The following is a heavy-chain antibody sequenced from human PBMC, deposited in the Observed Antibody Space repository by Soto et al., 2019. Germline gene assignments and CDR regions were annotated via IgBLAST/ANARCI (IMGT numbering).Heavy chain of an antibody. CDR3: AGGGYELPASTRYYYYYMDV. D-gene: IGHD3-3*01. V-gene: IGHV4-59*01. CDR1: GGSISGYY. CDR2: MYYSVTT. Sequence: QVQLQESGPGVVKPSGTLSLTCNVSGGSISGYYWIWIRQPPGKGLEWIGDMYYSVTTNYNPSLKSRVTISLDTSKNQFSLKLNFVTPADTAVYYCAGGGYELPASTRYYYYYMDVWGKGTTVTVSS. J-gene: IGHJ6*03.